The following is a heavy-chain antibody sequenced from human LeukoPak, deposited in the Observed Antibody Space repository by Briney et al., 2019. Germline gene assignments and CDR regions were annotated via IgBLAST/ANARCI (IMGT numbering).Heavy chain of an antibody. CDR2: INHSGST. J-gene: IGHJ5*02. CDR3: ARWDSSGWYETLDP. Sequence: KPSETLSLTCTVSGGSISSGDYYWSWIRQPPGKGLEWIGEINHSGSTNYNPSLKSRVTISVDASKNQFSLKLSSVTAADTAVYYCARWDSSGWYETLDPWGQGTLVTVSS. CDR1: GGSISSGDYY. D-gene: IGHD6-19*01. V-gene: IGHV4-30-4*01.